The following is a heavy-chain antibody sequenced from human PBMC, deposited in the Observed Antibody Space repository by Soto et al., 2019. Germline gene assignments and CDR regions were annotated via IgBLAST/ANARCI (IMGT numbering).Heavy chain of an antibody. D-gene: IGHD3-10*01. CDR3: AKGSMVQGAFQH. V-gene: IGHV3-23*01. CDR1: GFTFSSYA. J-gene: IGHJ1*01. CDR2: ISGSGGST. Sequence: EVQLLESGGGLVQPGGSLRLSCAASGFTFSSYAMSWVRQAPGKGLEWVSAISGSGGSTYYADSVKGRFTISRDNYKNTMYLQMNSVRAYDTGVYYCAKGSMVQGAFQHWGQGTLIIVSS.